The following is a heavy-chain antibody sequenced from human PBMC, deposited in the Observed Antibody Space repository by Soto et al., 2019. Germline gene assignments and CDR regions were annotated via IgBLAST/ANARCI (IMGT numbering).Heavy chain of an antibody. CDR3: AREGPPDIAWFDP. D-gene: IGHD2-15*01. Sequence: QVQLVQSGAEVKKPGSSVKVSCKASGGTFSIYTISWVRQAPGQGLEWMGGSANAAQKFQGRLTVTADESTSTVNLELSSLTSADTAVYYCAREGPPDIAWFDPWGQGTLVSVSS. J-gene: IGHJ5*02. CDR2: SA. CDR1: GGTFSIYT. V-gene: IGHV1-69*01.